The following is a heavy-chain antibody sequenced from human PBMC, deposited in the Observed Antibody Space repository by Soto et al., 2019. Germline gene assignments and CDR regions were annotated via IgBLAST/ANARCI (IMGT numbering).Heavy chain of an antibody. D-gene: IGHD6-13*01. CDR3: ARRSIAAAGILYYGMDV. J-gene: IGHJ6*02. V-gene: IGHV5-51*01. CDR1: GYSFTSYW. CDR2: IYPGDSDT. Sequence: GESLKISCKGSGYSFTSYWIGWVRQMPGKGLEWMGIIYPGDSDTRYGPSFQGQVTISADKSISTAYLQWSSLKASDTAMYYCARRSIAAAGILYYGMDVWGQGTTVTVSS.